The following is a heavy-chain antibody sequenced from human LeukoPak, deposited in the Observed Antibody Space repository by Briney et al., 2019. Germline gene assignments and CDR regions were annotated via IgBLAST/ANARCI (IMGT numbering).Heavy chain of an antibody. CDR1: GFTFGDYA. J-gene: IGHJ4*02. Sequence: PGGSLRLSCTGSGFTFGDYAVTWVRQAPGKGLEWVGFIRSQIYGGTPEYAASVKGRFTISRDDSEGVAYLQMNSLKTEDTAVYYCTRDQTPYYWGQGTLVTVSS. CDR3: TRDQTPYY. CDR2: IRSQIYGGTP. V-gene: IGHV3-49*04.